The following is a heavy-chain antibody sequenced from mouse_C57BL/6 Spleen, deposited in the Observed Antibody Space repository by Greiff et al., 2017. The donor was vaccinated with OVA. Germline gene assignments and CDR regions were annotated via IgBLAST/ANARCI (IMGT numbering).Heavy chain of an antibody. CDR1: CYTFTSYW. CDR3: ARSDSSYAMDY. Sequence: QVQLQQPGTELVKPGASVKLSCKASCYTFTSYWMHWVKQRPGQGLEWIGNINPSNGGPNYNEKFKSKATLTVDKSSSTAYMQLSSLTSEDSAVYYCARSDSSYAMDYWGQGTSVTVSS. J-gene: IGHJ4*01. V-gene: IGHV1-53*01. CDR2: INPSNGGP.